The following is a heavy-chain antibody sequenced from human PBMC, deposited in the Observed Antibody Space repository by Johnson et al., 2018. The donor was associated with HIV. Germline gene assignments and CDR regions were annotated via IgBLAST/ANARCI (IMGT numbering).Heavy chain of an antibody. CDR2: ISSSGSTI. D-gene: IGHD2-2*01. Sequence: VQLVESGGGLVQPGGSLRLSCAASGFTFSSYGMHWVRQAPGKGLAWVSYISSSGSTIYYAASVQGRFPISRDNAKNSLYLQMNSLRAEDTAVYYCARVRVKRVQSSSWYGGAFDLWGQGTMVTVSS. J-gene: IGHJ3*01. V-gene: IGHV3-48*04. CDR1: GFTFSSYG. CDR3: ARVRVKRVQSSSWYGGAFDL.